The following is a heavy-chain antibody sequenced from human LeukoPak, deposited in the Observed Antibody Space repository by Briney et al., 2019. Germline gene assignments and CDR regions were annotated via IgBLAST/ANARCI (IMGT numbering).Heavy chain of an antibody. CDR1: GGTFSSYA. Sequence: GASVKVSCKASGGTFSSYAISWVRQAPGQGLEWMEGLIPIFGTANYAQKFQGRVTITADKSTSTAYMELSSLRSEDTAVYYCARAEDIVVVPAAKNYYYGMDVWGKGTTVTVSS. CDR2: LIPIFGTA. V-gene: IGHV1-69*06. J-gene: IGHJ6*04. CDR3: ARAEDIVVVPAAKNYYYGMDV. D-gene: IGHD2-2*01.